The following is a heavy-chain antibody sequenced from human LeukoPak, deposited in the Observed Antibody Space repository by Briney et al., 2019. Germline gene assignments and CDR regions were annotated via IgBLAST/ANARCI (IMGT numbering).Heavy chain of an antibody. CDR1: GYTFSNYG. CDR3: ARASLPFGGTVTGGLYNWFDP. Sequence: ASVKVSCKPSGYTFSNYGISWVRQAPGQGLEWMGWISTYNGNTHYAQKLQDRVTMTTDTSTKTAYMELRSLGYDDTAVYYCARASLPFGGTVTGGLYNWFDPWGQGTLVTVSS. J-gene: IGHJ5*02. D-gene: IGHD4-17*01. CDR2: ISTYNGNT. V-gene: IGHV1-18*01.